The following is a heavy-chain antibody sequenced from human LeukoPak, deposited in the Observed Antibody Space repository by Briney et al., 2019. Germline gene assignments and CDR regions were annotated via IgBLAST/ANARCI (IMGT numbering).Heavy chain of an antibody. D-gene: IGHD2-2*01. CDR2: IGTAGDT. CDR3: ARASPPRYCSSTSCYPESYYYYGMDV. V-gene: IGHV3-13*01. Sequence: GGSLRLSCAASGFTFSSYDMHWVRQAPGKGLEWVSAIGTAGDTYYPGSVKGRFTISRENAKNSLYLQMNSLRAGDTAVYYCARASPPRYCSSTSCYPESYYYYGMDVWGQGTTVTVSS. CDR1: GFTFSSYD. J-gene: IGHJ6*02.